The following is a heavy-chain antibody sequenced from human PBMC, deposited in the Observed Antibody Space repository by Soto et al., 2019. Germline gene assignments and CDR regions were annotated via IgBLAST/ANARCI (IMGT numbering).Heavy chain of an antibody. CDR1: GFTFSSYA. CDR3: AFEDY. CDR2: ISYDGSNK. V-gene: IGHV3-30-3*01. J-gene: IGHJ4*02. Sequence: QVQLVESGGGVVQPGRSLRLSCAASGFTFSSYAMHWVRQAPGKGLEWVAVISYDGSNKYYADSVKGRFTISRDNSKNTLYLQMNSLRAADTAVYYSAFEDYWGQGTLVTVSS. D-gene: IGHD3-9*01.